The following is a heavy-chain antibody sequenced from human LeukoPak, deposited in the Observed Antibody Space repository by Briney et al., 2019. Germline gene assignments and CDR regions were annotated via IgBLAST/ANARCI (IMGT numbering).Heavy chain of an antibody. J-gene: IGHJ4*02. CDR3: ARGKRESGCDIYHXDX. CDR1: GGTFISYA. V-gene: IGHV1-69*05. CDR2: IIPIFGSA. Sequence: VASVKVSCKASGGTFISYAISWVRQAPGQGLEWMGRIIPIFGSASYARKFQDRVTIITDESTSTVHMELSSLRSEDTAVYYCARGKRESGCDIYHXDXXGQGXXXTV. D-gene: IGHD5-12*01.